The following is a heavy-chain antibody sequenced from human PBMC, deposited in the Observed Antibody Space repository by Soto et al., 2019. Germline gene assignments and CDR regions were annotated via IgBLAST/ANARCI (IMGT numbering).Heavy chain of an antibody. CDR2: IYXXGST. D-gene: IGHD2-2*01. V-gene: IGHV3-53*01. CDR1: GFTVSSNY. J-gene: IGHJ3*02. Sequence: GGSLRLSCAASGFTVSSNYMSWVRQAPGKGLEWVSVIYXXGSTYYADSVKGRFTISRDNSKNTLYLQMNSLRAEDTAVYYCARDPRGSSTSCCDAFDIWGQGTMVTVS. CDR3: ARDPRGSSTSCCDAFDI.